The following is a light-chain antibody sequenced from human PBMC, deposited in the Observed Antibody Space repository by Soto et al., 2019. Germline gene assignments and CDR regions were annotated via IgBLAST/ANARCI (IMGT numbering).Light chain of an antibody. CDR3: SSNTSSSTLYVV. J-gene: IGLJ2*01. CDR1: SRDLGGYHY. CDR2: GVS. V-gene: IGLV2-14*01. Sequence: QSALTQPASVSGSPPQSITPSCTRTSRDLGGYHYVSWYQQHPGEAPQLMIYGVSNRPSGVSNRFSGSKSGNTASLTISGLQAEDEADYYCSSNTSSSTLYVVFGGGTKLTVL.